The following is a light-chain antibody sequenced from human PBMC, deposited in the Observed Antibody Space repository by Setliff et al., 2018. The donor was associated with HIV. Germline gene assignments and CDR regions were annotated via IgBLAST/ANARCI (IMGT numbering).Light chain of an antibody. CDR2: EVS. J-gene: IGLJ1*01. CDR3: SSYTTSITFV. CDR1: TSDIGHYNR. V-gene: IGLV2-18*02. Sequence: YVSGAPGQSVTISCTGSTSDIGHYNRVSWYQQPPGAAPKLIMYEVSHRPSGVPDRFSGSKSGSTASLTISGLQPEDEADYYCSSYTTSITFVFGTGTKVTVL.